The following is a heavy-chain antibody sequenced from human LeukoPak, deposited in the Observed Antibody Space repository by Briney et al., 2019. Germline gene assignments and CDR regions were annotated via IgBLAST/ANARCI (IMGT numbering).Heavy chain of an antibody. D-gene: IGHD2-15*01. CDR1: GYTFTNHY. J-gene: IGHJ4*02. CDR3: STEDKYCSGANCGKY. Sequence: ASVKVSCKTSGYTFTNHYVHWVRQAPGQGLEWMGYIIPDSGGADYDQRFQGRVTMTRDKSISTVYVELSSLRSDDTAVYYCSTEDKYCSGANCGKYWGQGTLVTVSS. CDR2: IIPDSGGA. V-gene: IGHV1-2*02.